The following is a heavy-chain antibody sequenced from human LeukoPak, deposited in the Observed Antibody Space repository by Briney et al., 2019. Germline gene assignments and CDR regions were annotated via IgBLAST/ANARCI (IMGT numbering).Heavy chain of an antibody. J-gene: IGHJ4*02. V-gene: IGHV1-69*13. CDR2: IIPIFGTA. CDR3: ARSRGEADDPHCGGDCYYFDY. D-gene: IGHD2-21*01. CDR1: GGTFSSYA. Sequence: SVKVSCKASGGTFSSYAISWVRQAPGRGLEWMGGIIPIFGTANYAQKFQGRVTITADESTSTAYMELSSLRSEDTAVYYCARSRGEADDPHCGGDCYYFDYWGQGTLVTVSS.